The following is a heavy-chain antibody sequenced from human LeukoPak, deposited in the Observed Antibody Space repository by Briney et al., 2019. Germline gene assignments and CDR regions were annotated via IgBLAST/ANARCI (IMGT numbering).Heavy chain of an antibody. J-gene: IGHJ4*02. CDR2: INHSGST. D-gene: IGHD6-19*01. CDR3: ARGHSSGWYDY. CDR1: GGSFSGYY. Sequence: SETLSLTCAVYGGSFSGYYWSWIRQPPGKGLEWIGEINHSGSTNYNPSLKSRVTISVDTYKNQFSLKLSSVTAADTAVYYCARGHSSGWYDYWGQGTLVTVSS. V-gene: IGHV4-34*01.